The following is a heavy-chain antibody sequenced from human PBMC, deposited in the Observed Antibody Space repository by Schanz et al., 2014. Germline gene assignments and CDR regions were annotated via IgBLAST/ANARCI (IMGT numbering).Heavy chain of an antibody. Sequence: QVQLVESGGGLVKPGGSLRLSCAASGFTFRDYYMSWIRQAPGKGLEWVAVISYDGSNKYYADSVKGRFTISRDNSKNTLYLQMNTLRAEDTAVYYCAREQIMAAAGLVDYWGHGTLXTVSS. CDR3: AREQIMAAAGLVDY. CDR1: GFTFRDYY. J-gene: IGHJ4*01. V-gene: IGHV3-30-3*01. D-gene: IGHD6-13*01. CDR2: ISYDGSNK.